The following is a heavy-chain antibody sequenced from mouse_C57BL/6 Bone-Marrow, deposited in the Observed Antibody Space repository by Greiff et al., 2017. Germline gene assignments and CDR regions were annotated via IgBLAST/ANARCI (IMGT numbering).Heavy chain of an antibody. CDR2: IYPRDGST. CDR3: AREDDYAPYAMDY. J-gene: IGHJ4*01. D-gene: IGHD2-4*01. V-gene: IGHV1-78*01. Sequence: VHLVESDAELVKPGASVKISCKVSGYTFTDHTIHWMKQRPEQGLEWIGYIYPRDGSTKYNEKFKGKATLTADKSSSTAYMQLNSLTSEDSAVYFGAREDDYAPYAMDYWGQGTSVTVSS. CDR1: GYTFTDHT.